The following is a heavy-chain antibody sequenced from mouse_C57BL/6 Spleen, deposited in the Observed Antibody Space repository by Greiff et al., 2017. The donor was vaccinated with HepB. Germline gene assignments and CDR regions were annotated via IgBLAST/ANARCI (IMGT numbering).Heavy chain of an antibody. V-gene: IGHV14-3*01. CDR3: AGTPGYCGGCSWYFDV. CDR1: GFNIKNSY. CDR2: IHPDNGNT. Sequence: EVQLQQSVAELVRPGASVKLSCTASGFNIKNSYMHWVKQRPEQGLEWIGRIHPDNGNTKYAPKFQGKATITADTSSNTAYLQRSSLTSEVTAIYYGAGTPGYCGGCSWYFDVWGTGTTVTVSS. D-gene: IGHD1-1*01. J-gene: IGHJ1*03.